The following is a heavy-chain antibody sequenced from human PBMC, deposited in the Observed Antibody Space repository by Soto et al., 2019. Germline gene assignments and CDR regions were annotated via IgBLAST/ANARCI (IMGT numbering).Heavy chain of an antibody. V-gene: IGHV1-69*13. CDR2: IIPIFGTA. D-gene: IGHD3-10*01. Sequence: ASVKVSCKASGGTFSSYAISWVRQAPGQGLEWMGGIIPIFGTANYAQKFQGRVTITADESTSTAYMELSSLRSEDTAVYYCARNAYYGSGDYYFDYWGQGTLVTVSS. J-gene: IGHJ4*02. CDR3: ARNAYYGSGDYYFDY. CDR1: GGTFSSYA.